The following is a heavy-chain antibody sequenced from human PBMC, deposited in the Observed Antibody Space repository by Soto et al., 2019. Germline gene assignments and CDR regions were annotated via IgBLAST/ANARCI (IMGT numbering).Heavy chain of an antibody. CDR3: ARHSWGIAASCYYYGMDV. CDR2: IDPSDSYT. Sequence: GESLKISCKGSGYSFTSYWISWVRQMPGKGLEWMGRIDPSDSYTNYSPSFQGHVTISADKSISTAYLQWSSLKASDTAMYYCARHSWGIAASCYYYGMDVWGQGTTVTVSS. D-gene: IGHD6-13*01. J-gene: IGHJ6*02. V-gene: IGHV5-10-1*01. CDR1: GYSFTSYW.